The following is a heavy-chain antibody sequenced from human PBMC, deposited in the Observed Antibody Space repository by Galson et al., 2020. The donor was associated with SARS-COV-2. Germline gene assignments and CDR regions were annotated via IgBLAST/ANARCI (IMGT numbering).Heavy chain of an antibody. Sequence: QLGESLKISCEASGITFSTYGMHWVRQAPGQGLERVAFIPYDGSIKYYTDAVKGRFTIPRDNPRNTLHLQMSSLRAVDTAVYYCAKEGHQLGGSTFGLWGQGTRVTVSS. CDR1: GITFSTYG. CDR3: AKEGHQLGGSTFGL. V-gene: IGHV3-30*02. CDR2: IPYDGSIK. D-gene: IGHD3-16*01. J-gene: IGHJ3*01.